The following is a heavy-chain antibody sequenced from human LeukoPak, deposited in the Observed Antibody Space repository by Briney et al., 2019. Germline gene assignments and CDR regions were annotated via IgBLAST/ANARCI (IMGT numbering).Heavy chain of an antibody. CDR3: ARAYSSSWYDY. V-gene: IGHV3-23*01. D-gene: IGHD6-13*01. J-gene: IGHJ4*02. Sequence: GSLRLSCAASGFTFSTYAMSWVRQAPGKGLEWVSSISGRGNNTYYADSVKGRFTISRDNSKNTLHLQMNSLRAEDTAICYCARAYSSSWYDYWGQGTLVTVSS. CDR2: ISGRGNNT. CDR1: GFTFSTYA.